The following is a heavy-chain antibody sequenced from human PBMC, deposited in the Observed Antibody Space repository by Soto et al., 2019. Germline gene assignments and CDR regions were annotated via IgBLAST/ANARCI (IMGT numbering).Heavy chain of an antibody. D-gene: IGHD1-26*01. V-gene: IGHV3-21*01. CDR2: ISSSSSYI. J-gene: IGHJ4*02. CDR1: GFTFSSYS. Sequence: GGSLRLSCAASGFTFSSYSMNWVRQAPGKGLEWVSSISSSSSYIYYAGSVKGRFTISRDNAKNSLYLQMNSLRAEDTAVYYCARDSSLYTTGAFDYWGQGTLVTVSS. CDR3: ARDSSLYTTGAFDY.